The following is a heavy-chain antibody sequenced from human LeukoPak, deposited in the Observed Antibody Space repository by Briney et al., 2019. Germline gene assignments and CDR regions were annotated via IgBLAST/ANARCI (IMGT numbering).Heavy chain of an antibody. Sequence: SVKVSCKASGYTFTCYYMHWVRQAPGQGLEWMGWINPNSGGTNYAQKFQGRVTMTRDTSISTAYMELSRLRSDDTAVYYCARDHCSGGSCYGMDVWGQGTTVTVSS. CDR3: ARDHCSGGSCYGMDV. V-gene: IGHV1-2*02. J-gene: IGHJ6*02. CDR2: INPNSGGT. CDR1: GYTFTCYY. D-gene: IGHD2-15*01.